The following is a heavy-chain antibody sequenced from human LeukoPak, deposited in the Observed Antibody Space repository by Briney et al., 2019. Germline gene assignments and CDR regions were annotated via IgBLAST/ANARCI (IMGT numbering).Heavy chain of an antibody. CDR3: ARAQLGYGGNTYFGY. J-gene: IGHJ4*02. CDR1: GFTFSSYA. D-gene: IGHD4-23*01. V-gene: IGHV3-30-3*01. Sequence: GGSLRLSCAASGFTFSSYAMHWVRQAPGKGPEWVAVISYDGSNKYYADSVKGRFTISRDNSKNTLYLQMNSLRAEDTAVYYCARAQLGYGGNTYFGYWGQGTLVTVSS. CDR2: ISYDGSNK.